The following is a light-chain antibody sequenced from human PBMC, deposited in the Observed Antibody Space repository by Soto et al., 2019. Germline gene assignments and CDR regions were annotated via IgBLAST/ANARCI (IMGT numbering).Light chain of an antibody. V-gene: IGLV2-14*01. CDR3: SSYTAGGTI. CDR2: EVS. J-gene: IGLJ1*01. Sequence: QSALIQPASVSGSRGQSITISCTGASSDVGGYNYVSWYQQFPGRAPKVMISEVSNRPSGVSNRFSGSKSGNTASLTISGLQAEDEADYYCSSYTAGGTIFGTGTKLTVL. CDR1: SSDVGGYNY.